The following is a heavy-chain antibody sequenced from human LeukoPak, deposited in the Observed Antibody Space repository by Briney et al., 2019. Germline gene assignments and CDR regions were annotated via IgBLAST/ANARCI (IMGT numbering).Heavy chain of an antibody. CDR3: ARGGSRLRQLVLFNGDWFDP. Sequence: GASVKVSCKTSRYSFTGYYMHWVRQAPGQGLEWMGWINPNSGGTNYAQKFQGRVTMTRDTSINTAYMELSRLRSDDTAVYYCARGGSRLRQLVLFNGDWFDPWGQGTLVTVSS. V-gene: IGHV1-2*02. CDR1: RYSFTGYY. D-gene: IGHD6-13*01. CDR2: INPNSGGT. J-gene: IGHJ5*02.